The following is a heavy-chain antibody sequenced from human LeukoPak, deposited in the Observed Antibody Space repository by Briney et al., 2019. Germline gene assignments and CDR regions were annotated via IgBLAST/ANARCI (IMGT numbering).Heavy chain of an antibody. CDR2: INHSGST. CDR3: ARGGWFRGYSYGYWAGGWFDP. Sequence: SETLSLTCAVYGGSFSGYYWSWIRQPPGKGLEWIGEINHSGSTNYNPSLKSRVTISVDTSKNQFSLKLSSVTAADTAVYYCARGGWFRGYSYGYWAGGWFDPWGQGTLVTVSS. J-gene: IGHJ5*02. V-gene: IGHV4-34*01. CDR1: GGSFSGYY. D-gene: IGHD5-18*01.